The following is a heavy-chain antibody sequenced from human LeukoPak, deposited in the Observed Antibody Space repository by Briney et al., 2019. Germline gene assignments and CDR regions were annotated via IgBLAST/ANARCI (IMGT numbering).Heavy chain of an antibody. CDR2: IYTSGST. J-gene: IGHJ4*02. D-gene: IGHD1-26*01. V-gene: IGHV4-4*07. CDR3: ARGRELLSPYFDY. CDR1: GGSISSCY. Sequence: SETLSLTCTVSGGSISSCYWSWIRQPAGKGLEWIGRIYTSGSTNYNPSLKSRVTMSVDTSKNQFSLKLSSVTAADTAVYYCARGRELLSPYFDYWGQGTLVTVSS.